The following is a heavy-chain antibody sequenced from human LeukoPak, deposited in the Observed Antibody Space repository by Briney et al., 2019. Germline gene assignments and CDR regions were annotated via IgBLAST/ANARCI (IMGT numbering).Heavy chain of an antibody. V-gene: IGHV1-69*04. Sequence: GSSVKVCCKASGGTFSSYATSWVRQAPGQGLEWMGRIIPILGIANYAQKFQGRVTITADKSTSTAYMELSSLRSEDTAVYYCARDHGLYSGYDSGDFDYWGQGTLVTVSS. CDR3: ARDHGLYSGYDSGDFDY. J-gene: IGHJ4*02. CDR2: IIPILGIA. D-gene: IGHD5-12*01. CDR1: GGTFSSYA.